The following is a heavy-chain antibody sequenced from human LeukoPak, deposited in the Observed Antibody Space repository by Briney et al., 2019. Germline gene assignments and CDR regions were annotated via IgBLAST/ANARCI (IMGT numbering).Heavy chain of an antibody. J-gene: IGHJ4*02. Sequence: ASVKVSCKASGYTFTSYYMHWVRQAPGQGLEWMGIINPSGGSTSYAQKFQGRVTMTRDTSTSTVYMELSSLRSEDTAVYYCARDRPLRVGATPPIYYFDYWGQGTLVTVSS. CDR3: ARDRPLRVGATPPIYYFDY. CDR2: INPSGGST. D-gene: IGHD1-26*01. V-gene: IGHV1-46*01. CDR1: GYTFTSYY.